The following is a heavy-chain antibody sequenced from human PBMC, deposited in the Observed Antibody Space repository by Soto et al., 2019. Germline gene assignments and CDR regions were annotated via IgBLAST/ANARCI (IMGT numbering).Heavy chain of an antibody. CDR3: ARTPITMIVASFDY. CDR2: IYYSGST. Sequence: SETLSLTCTVSGGSISSGGYYWSWIRQHPGKGLEWIGYIYYSGSTYYNPSLKSRVTISVDTSKNQFSLKLSSVTAADTAVYYCARTPITMIVASFDYWGQGTLVTVSS. CDR1: GGSISSGGYY. D-gene: IGHD3-22*01. V-gene: IGHV4-31*03. J-gene: IGHJ4*02.